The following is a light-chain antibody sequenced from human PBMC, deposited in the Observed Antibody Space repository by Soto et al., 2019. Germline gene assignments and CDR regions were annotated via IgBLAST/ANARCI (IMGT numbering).Light chain of an antibody. CDR3: QQYNSWPGT. V-gene: IGKV3-11*01. Sequence: IVLTQSPGTLSWSPGGRSTLSCMASQSISRYLAWYQQKPGQAPRLLIYGASNRATGIPDRFSGSGSGTDFTLTISSLEPEDFAVYYCQQYNSWPGTFGQGTKVDIK. CDR2: GAS. J-gene: IGKJ1*01. CDR1: QSISRY.